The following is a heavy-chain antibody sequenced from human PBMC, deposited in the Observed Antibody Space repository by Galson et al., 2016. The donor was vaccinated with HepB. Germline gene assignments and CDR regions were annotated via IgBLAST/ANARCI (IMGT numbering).Heavy chain of an antibody. J-gene: IGHJ4*02. V-gene: IGHV1-46*01. CDR3: AVGGGVGASQACDY. CDR1: GYTFTSYY. CDR2: INPSGGST. Sequence: SVKVSCKASGYTFTSYYMHWVRQAPGQGLEWMGIINPSGGSTSYAQQIQARVAMTRDTATSTVYMELRSLRAEATAGYYCAVGGGVGASQACDYWGQGTLVTVSS. D-gene: IGHD1-26*01.